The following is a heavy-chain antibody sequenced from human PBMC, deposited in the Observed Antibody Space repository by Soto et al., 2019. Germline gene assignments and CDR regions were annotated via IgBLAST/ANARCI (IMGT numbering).Heavy chain of an antibody. CDR2: ISGSGGST. CDR1: GFTVSSNY. V-gene: IGHV3-23*01. CDR3: AKDRPYNWNDVGYYYGMDF. J-gene: IGHJ6*02. Sequence: PGGSLRLSCAASGFTVSSNYMSWIRQAPGKGLEWVSAISGSGGSTYYADSVKGRFTISRDNSKNTLYLQMNSLRAEDTAVYYCAKDRPYNWNDVGYYYGMDFWGQGTKVTVSS. D-gene: IGHD1-20*01.